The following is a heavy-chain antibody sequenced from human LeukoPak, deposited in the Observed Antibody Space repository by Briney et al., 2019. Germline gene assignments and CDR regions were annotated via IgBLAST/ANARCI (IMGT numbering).Heavy chain of an antibody. J-gene: IGHJ4*02. Sequence: GGSLRLSCAASGFTFSSHAMSWVRQAPGKGLEWVSAISGSGGSTYYADSVKGRFTISRDNSKNTLYLQMNSLRAEDTAVYYCARHLRAHSSSLFFDYWGQGTLVTVSS. CDR2: ISGSGGST. CDR3: ARHLRAHSSSLFFDY. D-gene: IGHD6-13*01. V-gene: IGHV3-23*01. CDR1: GFTFSSHA.